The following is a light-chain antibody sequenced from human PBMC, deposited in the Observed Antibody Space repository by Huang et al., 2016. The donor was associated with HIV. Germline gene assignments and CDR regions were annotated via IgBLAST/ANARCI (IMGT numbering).Light chain of an antibody. Sequence: IVLTQSPATLSWYPGERVTLSCRASQSVGNYIAWYQQTPGQSPKLLIYDTSNRATGTPGRFSGSGSGTDFTLTISSLQSEDFAVYYCQQRSSGVTFGGGTKVQVK. J-gene: IGKJ4*01. CDR1: QSVGNY. CDR3: QQRSSGVT. CDR2: DTS. V-gene: IGKV3-11*01.